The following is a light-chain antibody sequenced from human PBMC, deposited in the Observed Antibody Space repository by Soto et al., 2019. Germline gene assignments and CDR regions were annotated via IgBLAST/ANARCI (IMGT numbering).Light chain of an antibody. CDR2: RNS. Sequence: QLVLTQPPSVSGAPGQRVTISCTGNNSNIGAGFDVHWYQQFPGTAPKLLIYRNSNRPSGVPDRFSGSKSGTSASLAITGLQAEDEADYYCQSFWLFGGGTKLTVL. CDR3: QSFWL. V-gene: IGLV1-40*01. CDR1: NSNIGAGFD. J-gene: IGLJ2*01.